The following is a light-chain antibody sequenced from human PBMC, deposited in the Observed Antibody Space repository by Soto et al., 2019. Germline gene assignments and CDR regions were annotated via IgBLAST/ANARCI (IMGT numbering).Light chain of an antibody. CDR1: QSVGTS. CDR3: QQRSILFT. Sequence: EFVLTQSPATLSLSPGERATLSCRTSQSVGTSLAWYQQKPGQPPRLLIYDSSNRATGIPARFSGSGSGTDFTLTISSLEPEDFAVYYCQQRSILFTFGGGTKVDIK. V-gene: IGKV3-11*01. CDR2: DSS. J-gene: IGKJ4*01.